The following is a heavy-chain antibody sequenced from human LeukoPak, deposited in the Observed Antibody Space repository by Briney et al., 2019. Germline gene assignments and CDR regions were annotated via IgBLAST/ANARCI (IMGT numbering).Heavy chain of an antibody. V-gene: IGHV3-23*01. CDR2: ISGSGGST. Sequence: PGGSLRLSCAASGFTFSSYAMSWVRQAPGKGLEWVSAISGSGGSTYYADSVKGRFTISRDNSKNTLYLQMNSLRAEDTAVYYCAKDDEYYDFRSGSYFDYWGQGTLVTVSS. CDR1: GFTFSSYA. D-gene: IGHD3-3*01. J-gene: IGHJ4*02. CDR3: AKDDEYYDFRSGSYFDY.